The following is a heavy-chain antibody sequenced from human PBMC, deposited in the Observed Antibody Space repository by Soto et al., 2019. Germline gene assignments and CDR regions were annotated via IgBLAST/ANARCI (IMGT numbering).Heavy chain of an antibody. D-gene: IGHD6-13*01. CDR3: ARIESIARNWLDP. CDR2: IDPVDSYT. J-gene: IGHJ5*01. CDR1: GFSFTNYW. Sequence: GESLKISCKGSGFSFTNYWISWVRQTPGKGLEWMGNIDPVDSYTNYSPSFQGHVTFSADTSISTAYLQWSSLKASDTAMYFCARIESIARNWLDPWGKGTLVTVSS. V-gene: IGHV5-10-1*01.